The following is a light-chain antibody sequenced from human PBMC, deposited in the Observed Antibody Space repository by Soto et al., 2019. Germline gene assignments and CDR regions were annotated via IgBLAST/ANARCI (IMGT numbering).Light chain of an antibody. J-gene: IGLJ2*01. Sequence: QSVLTQSSSASASLGSSVKLTCTLSSGHSSYSIAWHQQQPGKAPRYLMKLEGSGSYNKGSGVPDRFSGSSSGAGRYLTISNLQSEDEADYYCETWDTDTVVFGGGTKLTVL. CDR2: LEGSGSY. CDR1: SGHSSYS. V-gene: IGLV4-60*03. CDR3: ETWDTDTVV.